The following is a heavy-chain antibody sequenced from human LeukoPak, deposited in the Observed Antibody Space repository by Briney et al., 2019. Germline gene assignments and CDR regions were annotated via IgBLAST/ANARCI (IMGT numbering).Heavy chain of an antibody. CDR3: ASVDYYDSSEALDY. Sequence: ASVKVSCKASGYTFTSYGISWVRQAPGQGLEWMGWISAYNGNTNYAQKLQGRVTMTTDTSTSTAYMELRSPRSDDTAVYYCASVDYYDSSEALDYWGQGTLVTVSS. V-gene: IGHV1-18*01. CDR2: ISAYNGNT. D-gene: IGHD3-22*01. CDR1: GYTFTSYG. J-gene: IGHJ4*02.